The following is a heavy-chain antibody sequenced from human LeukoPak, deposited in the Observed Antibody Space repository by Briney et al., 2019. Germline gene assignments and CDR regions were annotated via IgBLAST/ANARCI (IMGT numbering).Heavy chain of an antibody. CDR1: GFTFSSYG. CDR3: AIASSSGGFDY. CDR2: IWYDGSNK. V-gene: IGHV3-33*01. Sequence: HPGGSLRLSCAASGFTFSSYGMHWVRQAPGKGLEWVAVIWYDGSNKYYADSVKGRFTISRDNSKNTLYLQMNSLRAEDTAVYYCAIASSSGGFDYWGQGTLVTVSS. J-gene: IGHJ4*02. D-gene: IGHD6-6*01.